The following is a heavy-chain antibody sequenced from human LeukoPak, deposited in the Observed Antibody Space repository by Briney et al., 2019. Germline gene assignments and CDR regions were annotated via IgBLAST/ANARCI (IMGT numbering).Heavy chain of an antibody. J-gene: IGHJ4*02. D-gene: IGHD6-13*01. Sequence: RSLRLSCAASGFTFSNYGMHWVRQAPGTGLEWVAVISYDGSNEYYADSVKGRFTISRDNSKNTLYLQMNSLRAEDTAVYYCAKSGYRSSWHLHFDYWGQGTLVTVSS. CDR2: ISYDGSNE. CDR3: AKSGYRSSWHLHFDY. V-gene: IGHV3-30*18. CDR1: GFTFSNYG.